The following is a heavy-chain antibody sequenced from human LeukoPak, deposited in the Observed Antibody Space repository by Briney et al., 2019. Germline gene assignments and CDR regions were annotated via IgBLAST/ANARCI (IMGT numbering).Heavy chain of an antibody. V-gene: IGHV3-23*01. CDR3: AKDPSPYCSSTSCYNYYFDY. CDR2: ISGSGGST. Sequence: GGSLRLSCAASGFTFSSYAMSWVRQAPGKGLEWVSAISGSGGSTYYADSVKGRFTISRDNSKNTLYLQMNSLRAEDTAVYYCAKDPSPYCSSTSCYNYYFDYWGQGTLVTVSS. CDR1: GFTFSSYA. D-gene: IGHD2-2*02. J-gene: IGHJ4*02.